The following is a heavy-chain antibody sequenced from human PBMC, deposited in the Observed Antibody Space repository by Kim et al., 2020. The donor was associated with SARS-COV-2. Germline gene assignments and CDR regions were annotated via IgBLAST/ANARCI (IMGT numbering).Heavy chain of an antibody. D-gene: IGHD2-8*01. V-gene: IGHV3-30*04. J-gene: IGHJ4*02. CDR2: ISYDGSNK. CDR1: GFTFSSYA. CDR3: AREELYTGPGPLDY. Sequence: GGSLRLSCAASGFTFSSYAMHWVRQAPGKGLEWVAVISYDGSNKYYADSVKGRFTISRDNSKNTLYLQMNSLRAEDTAVYYCAREELYTGPGPLDYWGQG.